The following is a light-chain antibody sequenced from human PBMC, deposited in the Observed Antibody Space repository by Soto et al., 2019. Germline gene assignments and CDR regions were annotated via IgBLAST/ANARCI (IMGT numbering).Light chain of an antibody. J-gene: IGKJ2*01. CDR2: KAS. CDR1: QSISSW. Sequence: DIQMTQSPSTLSASVGDRVTITCRASQSISSWWAWYQQKPGKAPKLLIYKASSLESGVPSRFSGSGSGTEFTLTISSLQPDDFATYYFQQYNSYSYTFGQGTKLEIK. CDR3: QQYNSYSYT. V-gene: IGKV1-5*03.